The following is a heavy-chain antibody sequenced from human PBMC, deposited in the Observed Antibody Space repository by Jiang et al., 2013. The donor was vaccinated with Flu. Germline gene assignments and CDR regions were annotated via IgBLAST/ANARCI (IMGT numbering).Heavy chain of an antibody. J-gene: IGHJ4*02. CDR1: GGSMSTFY. V-gene: IGHV4-59*01. CDR3: ARIGAGSSFDY. Sequence: GLVKPSETLSLTCTVSGGSMSTFYWSWIRQPPGKGLEWLGDIYHTGNTIYNPSLKSRVTMSVDMSKNQFSLKLSSVAAADTAVYYCARIGAGSSFDYWGQGTLVTVSS. CDR2: IYHTGNT. D-gene: IGHD3-10*01.